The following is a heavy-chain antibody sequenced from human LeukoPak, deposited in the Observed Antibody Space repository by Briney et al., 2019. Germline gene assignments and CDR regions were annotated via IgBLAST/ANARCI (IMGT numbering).Heavy chain of an antibody. Sequence: SETLSLTCTVSGGSISIYYWNWIRQPAGKGLEWIGRIFTSGITNYDPSLKSRVTMSVDTSKDQFSLNLSSMTAADTAVYYCARESSGNYYNPLGYMDVWGKGTTVTVSS. J-gene: IGHJ6*03. CDR1: GGSISIYY. CDR2: IFTSGIT. D-gene: IGHD3-10*01. CDR3: ARESSGNYYNPLGYMDV. V-gene: IGHV4-4*07.